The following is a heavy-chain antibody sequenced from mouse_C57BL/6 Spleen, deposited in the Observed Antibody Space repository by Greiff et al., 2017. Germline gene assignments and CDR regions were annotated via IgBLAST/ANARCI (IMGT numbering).Heavy chain of an antibody. Sequence: QVKLQQPGPELVKPGASVKLSCKASGYTFTSYWMHWVKQRPGQGLEWIGMIHPNSGSTNYNEKFKSKATLTVDNSSSTAYMLLSSLTSEASAVXCCARERAMDYWGQGTSVTVSS. CDR2: IHPNSGST. CDR1: GYTFTSYW. J-gene: IGHJ4*01. CDR3: ARERAMDY. V-gene: IGHV1-64*01.